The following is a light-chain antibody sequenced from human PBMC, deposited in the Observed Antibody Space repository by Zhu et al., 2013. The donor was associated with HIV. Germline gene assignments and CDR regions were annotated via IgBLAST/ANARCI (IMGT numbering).Light chain of an antibody. CDR2: SNN. Sequence: QSVLTQPPSASGTPGQRVTISCSGSSSNIGSNTVNWYQQLPGTAPKLLIYSNNQRSSGVPDRFSGSKSGTSASLAISGLQAEDEADYYCSSYTSSSTPVVFGGGTKLTVL. CDR1: SSNIGSNT. J-gene: IGLJ2*01. CDR3: SSYTSSSTPVV. V-gene: IGLV1-44*01.